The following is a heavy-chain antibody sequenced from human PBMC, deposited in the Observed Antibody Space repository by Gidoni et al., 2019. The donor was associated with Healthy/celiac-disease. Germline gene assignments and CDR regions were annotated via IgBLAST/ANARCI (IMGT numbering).Heavy chain of an antibody. CDR3: ARGGSYFDY. J-gene: IGHJ4*02. CDR2: ISYDGSNK. V-gene: IGHV3-30*04. D-gene: IGHD1-26*01. Sequence: LEWVSVISYDGSNKYYADSVKGRFTISRDNSKNTLYLQMNSLRAEDTAVYYCARGGSYFDYWGQGTLVTVSS.